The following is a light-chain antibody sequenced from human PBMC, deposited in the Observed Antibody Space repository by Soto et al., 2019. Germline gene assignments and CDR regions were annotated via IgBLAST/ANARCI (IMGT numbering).Light chain of an antibody. CDR2: HAS. Sequence: EIVVTQSPATLSVSPGARATLSCRASQSVNTNFAWYQQKPGQAPRLLIYHASNRATGIPARFSGSGSGTDGTITISSLEPEDGEVYDGQQRSNWPITFGQGTKVDIK. CDR3: QQRSNWPIT. J-gene: IGKJ1*01. V-gene: IGKV3-11*01. CDR1: QSVNTN.